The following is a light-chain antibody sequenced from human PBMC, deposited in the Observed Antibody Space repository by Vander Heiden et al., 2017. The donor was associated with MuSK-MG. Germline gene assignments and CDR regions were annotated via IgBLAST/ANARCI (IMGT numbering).Light chain of an antibody. V-gene: IGLV1-44*01. CDR3: AAWDESLNGHVV. CDR2: TNN. CDR1: SSNIGTNS. Sequence: QSVLTQPPSVSGTPGQRVTISCPGSSSNIGTNSVNWYQQLPGTAPKLLIYTNNQRPSWVPDRFSCSKSGASATLAISGLQSEDEADYYCAAWDESLNGHVVFGGGTRLTVL. J-gene: IGLJ3*02.